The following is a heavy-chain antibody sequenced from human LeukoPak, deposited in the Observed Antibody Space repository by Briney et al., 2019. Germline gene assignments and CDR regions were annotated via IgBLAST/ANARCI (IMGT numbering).Heavy chain of an antibody. CDR1: GGSISSSGYY. D-gene: IGHD3-10*01. V-gene: IGHV4-39*07. Sequence: SETLSLTCTVSGGSISSSGYYWGWIRQPPGKGLEWIGSVGYTGITSHSPSLKSRVTISVDTSKNQFSLKVSSVTAADTAVYYCARGMVRGVIITVWGQGTLVIVSS. CDR2: VGYTGIT. CDR3: ARGMVRGVIITV. J-gene: IGHJ4*02.